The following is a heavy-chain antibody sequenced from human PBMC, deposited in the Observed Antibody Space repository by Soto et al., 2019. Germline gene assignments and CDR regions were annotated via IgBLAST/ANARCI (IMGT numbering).Heavy chain of an antibody. CDR2: INSDGSST. CDR3: AVTVTAYYYYYGMDV. D-gene: IGHD4-17*01. J-gene: IGHJ6*02. V-gene: IGHV3-74*01. CDR1: GFTFSSYW. Sequence: EVQLVESGGGLVQPGGSLRLSCAASGFTFSSYWMHWVRQAPGKGLVWVSRINSDGSSTSYADSVKGRFTISRYNAKNTRYLQMNSLRAEDTAVYYCAVTVTAYYYYYGMDVWGQGTTVTVSS.